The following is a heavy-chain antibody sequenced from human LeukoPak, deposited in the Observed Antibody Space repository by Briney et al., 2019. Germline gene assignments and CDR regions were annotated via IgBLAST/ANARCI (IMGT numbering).Heavy chain of an antibody. CDR2: IIGSGGAT. CDR3: AKDSFTGYNYGKFDY. J-gene: IGHJ4*02. CDR1: GFTISNYA. V-gene: IGHV3-23*01. Sequence: GGSLRLSCAASGFTISNYAMSWVRQAPGKGLEWVSGIIGSGGATYYADSVKGRFTISRDNSKNTLYLYMNSLRAEDTAVYYCAKDSFTGYNYGKFDYWGQGTLVTVSS. D-gene: IGHD1-1*01.